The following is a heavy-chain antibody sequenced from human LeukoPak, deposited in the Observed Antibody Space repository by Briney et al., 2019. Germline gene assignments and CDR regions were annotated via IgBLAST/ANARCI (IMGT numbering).Heavy chain of an antibody. J-gene: IGHJ3*02. V-gene: IGHV3-23*01. CDR2: ISGSGGST. CDR3: AKGQWVVPATRAFDI. D-gene: IGHD2-2*01. Sequence: GSLRLSCAASGFSFSSYAMSWVRQAPGKGLEWVSAISGSGGSTYYADSVKGRFTISRDNSENTLYLQMNSLRAEDTAVYYCAKGQWVVPATRAFDIWGQGTMVTVSS. CDR1: GFSFSSYA.